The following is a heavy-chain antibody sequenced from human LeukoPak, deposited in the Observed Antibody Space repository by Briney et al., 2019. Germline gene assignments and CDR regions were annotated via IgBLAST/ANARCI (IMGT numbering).Heavy chain of an antibody. CDR3: AKAIRPTRLDY. V-gene: IGHV3-53*01. Sequence: GGSLRLSCAASQFSVSTSYMSWVRQAPGKGLEWVSVMYSGGSSYNADSVKGRFTISRDNSKNTLYIQMDSLRVEDTAVYYCAKAIRPTRLDYWGQGTLVTVSS. CDR1: QFSVSTSY. J-gene: IGHJ4*02. CDR2: MYSGGSS.